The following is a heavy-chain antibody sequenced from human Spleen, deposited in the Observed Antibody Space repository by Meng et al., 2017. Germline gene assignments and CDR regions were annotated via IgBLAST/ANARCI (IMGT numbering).Heavy chain of an antibody. CDR1: GGSISSGGYY. D-gene: IGHD4-23*01. Sequence: SETLSLTCTVSGGSISSGGYYWSWIRQHPGKGLEWIGYIYYSGSTYYNPSLKSRVTISVDTSKNQFSLKLSSVTAADTAVYYCARATAVADGLDYWGQGTLVTVSS. CDR3: ARATAVADGLDY. V-gene: IGHV4-31*03. J-gene: IGHJ4*02. CDR2: IYYSGST.